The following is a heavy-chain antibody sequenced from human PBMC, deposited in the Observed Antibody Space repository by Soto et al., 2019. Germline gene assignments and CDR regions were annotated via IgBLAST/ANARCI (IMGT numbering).Heavy chain of an antibody. CDR1: GFTFSSYA. J-gene: IGHJ4*02. CDR3: AKEGGANISYPHYNIPFPFDY. V-gene: IGHV3-23*01. Sequence: GGSLRLSCAASGFTFSSYAMSWVRQAPGKGLEWVSAIRGSGGSTYYADSVKGRFTISRDNSKNTLYLQMNSLSAEDMAVYYCAKEGGANISYPHYNIPFPFDYWGQGTLVTVSS. CDR2: IRGSGGST. D-gene: IGHD6-6*01.